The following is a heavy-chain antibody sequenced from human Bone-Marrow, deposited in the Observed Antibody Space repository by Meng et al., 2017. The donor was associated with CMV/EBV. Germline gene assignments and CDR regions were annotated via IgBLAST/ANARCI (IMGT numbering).Heavy chain of an antibody. V-gene: IGHV1-8*01. CDR2: MNPNSGNT. D-gene: IGHD3-9*01. J-gene: IGHJ4*02. Sequence: ASVKVSCKASGYTFTSYDINWVRQATGQGLEWMGWMNPNSGNTGYAQKFQGRVTMTRNTSISTAYMELSSLRSEDTAVYYWARVARRFTIFYSYCGQGTLVTVSS. CDR1: GYTFTSYD. CDR3: ARVARRFTIFYSY.